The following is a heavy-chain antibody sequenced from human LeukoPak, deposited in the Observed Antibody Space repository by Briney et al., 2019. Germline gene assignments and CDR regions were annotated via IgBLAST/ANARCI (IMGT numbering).Heavy chain of an antibody. CDR3: ARGAGWGGYSRYYMDV. CDR1: GYTFTDSY. CDR2: INPNTGGT. V-gene: IGHV1-2*02. J-gene: IGHJ6*03. Sequence: ASVKVSCKTSGYTFTDSYIHWVRQAPGQGLEWMGWINPNTGGTDYGQNFQGRLTMTRDTLISTAYMELTRLTSDDTAIYYCARGAGWGGYSRYYMDVWGEGTTVTVSS. D-gene: IGHD2-15*01.